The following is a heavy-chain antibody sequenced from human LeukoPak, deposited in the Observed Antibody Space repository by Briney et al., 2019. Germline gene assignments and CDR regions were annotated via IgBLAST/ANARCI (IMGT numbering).Heavy chain of an antibody. D-gene: IGHD5-12*01. CDR1: GGSISSRNW. Sequence: PSETLSLTCAVSGGSISSRNWWSWVRQPPGKGLEWIGEINHSGSTNYNPSLKSRVTISVDKSKNQFSLKLTSVTAADTAVYYCARDSVGGYEDYWGQGTLVTVSS. CDR3: ARDSVGGYEDY. J-gene: IGHJ4*02. V-gene: IGHV4-4*02. CDR2: INHSGST.